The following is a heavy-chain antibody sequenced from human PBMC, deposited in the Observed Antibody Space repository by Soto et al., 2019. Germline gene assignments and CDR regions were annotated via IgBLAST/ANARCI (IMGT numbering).Heavy chain of an antibody. CDR1: GFTFSGSA. J-gene: IGHJ4*02. Sequence: EVQLVESGGGLVQPGGSLKLSCAASGFTFSGSAMHWVRQASGKGLVWVGRIRSKANSYATAYAASVKGRFTISRDDSKNTAYLQMNSLKTEDTAVYYCTLYYYDSSGYYYFDYWGQGTLVTVSS. V-gene: IGHV3-73*01. CDR3: TLYYYDSSGYYYFDY. CDR2: IRSKANSYAT. D-gene: IGHD3-22*01.